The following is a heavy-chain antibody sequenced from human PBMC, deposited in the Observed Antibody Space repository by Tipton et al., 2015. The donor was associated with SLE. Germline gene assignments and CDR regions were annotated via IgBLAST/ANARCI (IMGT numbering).Heavy chain of an antibody. CDR3: ARVDGTSDDAFDI. CDR2: IEQDGSEN. V-gene: IGHV3-7*01. D-gene: IGHD5-24*01. Sequence: SLRLSCAASGFRFSSYWMSWVRQAPGKGLEWVANIEQDGSENYYVDSVRGRLTISRDNAKNSLYLQMNSLRAEDTAVYYCARVDGTSDDAFDIWGQGTKVTVSS. CDR1: GFRFSSYW. J-gene: IGHJ3*02.